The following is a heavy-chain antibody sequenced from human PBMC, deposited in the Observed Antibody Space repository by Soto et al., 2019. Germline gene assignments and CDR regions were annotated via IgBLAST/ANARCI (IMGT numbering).Heavy chain of an antibody. CDR2: ISYDGSNE. V-gene: IGHV3-30*18. J-gene: IGHJ4*02. D-gene: IGHD3-3*02. CDR3: AKSQWGQLAFLIDY. Sequence: QVQRMESGGGVVQPGRSLRLSCAASGLTFSSYGMHWVRQAPGKGLEWVALISYDGSNEYYADSVKGRFTISRDNSKNTLYLQMNSLRTEDTAVYYCAKSQWGQLAFLIDYWGQGTLVTVSS. CDR1: GLTFSSYG.